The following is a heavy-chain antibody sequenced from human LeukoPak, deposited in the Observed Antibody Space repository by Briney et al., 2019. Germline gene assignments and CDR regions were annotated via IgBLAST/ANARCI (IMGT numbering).Heavy chain of an antibody. Sequence: SETLSLTRTVSGGSISSGGYYWSWIRQHPGKGLEWIGYIYYSGSTYYNPSLKSRVTISVDTSKNQFSLKLSSVTAADTAVYYCARAASSGYPGAFDIWGQGTMVTVSS. CDR2: IYYSGST. CDR1: GGSISSGGYY. D-gene: IGHD3-22*01. J-gene: IGHJ3*02. CDR3: ARAASSGYPGAFDI. V-gene: IGHV4-31*03.